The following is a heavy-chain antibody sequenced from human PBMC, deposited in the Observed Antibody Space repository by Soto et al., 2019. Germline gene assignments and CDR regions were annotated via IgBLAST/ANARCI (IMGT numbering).Heavy chain of an antibody. Sequence: SLRLSCAASGFTFSSYAMSWVRQAPGKGLEWVSAISGSGGSTYYADSVKSRFTISRDNSKNTLYLQMNSLRAEDTAVYYCAKDQKGQSGYSYGTAYFDYWGQG. D-gene: IGHD5-18*01. CDR2: ISGSGGST. J-gene: IGHJ4*02. CDR3: AKDQKGQSGYSYGTAYFDY. V-gene: IGHV3-23*01. CDR1: GFTFSSYA.